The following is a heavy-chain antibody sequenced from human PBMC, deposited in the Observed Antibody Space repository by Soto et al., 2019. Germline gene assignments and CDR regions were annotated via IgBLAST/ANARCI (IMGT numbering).Heavy chain of an antibody. V-gene: IGHV4-4*02. CDR2: IYHSGGT. J-gene: IGHJ6*02. CDR3: ASHYYDDSTDYYYGMDV. CDR1: GASIDSTSW. D-gene: IGHD3-22*01. Sequence: SETLSLTCAVSGASIDSTSWWTWVRQPPGKGLEWIGEIYHSGGTNYNPSFKSRVTISVAKSKTQFSLKLTSVTAADTAVYYCASHYYDDSTDYYYGMDVWGQGTTVTVSS.